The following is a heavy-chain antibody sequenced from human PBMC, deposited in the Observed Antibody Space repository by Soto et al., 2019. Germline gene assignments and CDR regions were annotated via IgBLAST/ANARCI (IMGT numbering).Heavy chain of an antibody. D-gene: IGHD3-10*01. CDR3: ATYYYGSGSKFFDY. J-gene: IGHJ4*02. Sequence: ASVKVSCKVSGYTLTELSMHWVRQAPGKGLEWMGGFDPEDGETIYAQKFQGRVTMTEDTSTDTAYMGLSSLRSEDTAVYYCATYYYGSGSKFFDYWGQGTLVTVSS. CDR2: FDPEDGET. CDR1: GYTLTELS. V-gene: IGHV1-24*01.